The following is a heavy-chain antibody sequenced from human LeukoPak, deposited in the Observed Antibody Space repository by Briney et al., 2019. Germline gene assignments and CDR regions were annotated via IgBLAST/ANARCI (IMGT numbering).Heavy chain of an antibody. CDR1: GYTFTGYY. J-gene: IGHJ3*02. V-gene: IGHV1-2*02. D-gene: IGHD4-17*01. Sequence: ASVKVSCKASGYTFTGYYMHWVRQAPGQGLEWMGWINPNSGGTNYAQKFQGRVTMTRDTSISTAYMELSRLRSDDTAVYYCATQNGDLGLINAFDIWGQGTMVTVSS. CDR2: INPNSGGT. CDR3: ATQNGDLGLINAFDI.